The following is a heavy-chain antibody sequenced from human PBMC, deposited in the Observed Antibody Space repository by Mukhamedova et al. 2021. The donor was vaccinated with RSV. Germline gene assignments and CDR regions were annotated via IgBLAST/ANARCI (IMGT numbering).Heavy chain of an antibody. CDR2: IIPIFGTA. V-gene: IGHV1-69*01. D-gene: IGHD2-15*01. CDR3: ARGEVVVAAIGWFDP. J-gene: IGHJ5*02. Sequence: VRQAPGQGLEWMGGIIPIFGTANYAQKFQGRVTITADESTSTAYMELSSLRSEDTAVYYCARGEVVVAAIGWFDPWGQGTLVTV.